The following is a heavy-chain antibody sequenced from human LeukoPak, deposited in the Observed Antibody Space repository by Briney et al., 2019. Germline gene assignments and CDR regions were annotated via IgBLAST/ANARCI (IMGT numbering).Heavy chain of an antibody. V-gene: IGHV3-23*01. D-gene: IGHD6-13*01. CDR1: GFTFSSYA. Sequence: GGSLRLSCAASGFTFSSYAMSWVRQAPGKGLEWVSVISGSGGSTYHADSVKGRFTISRDNSKNTLYLQMNSLRAEDTAVYYCARVSYSSSWLDPWGQGTLVTVSS. J-gene: IGHJ5*02. CDR3: ARVSYSSSWLDP. CDR2: ISGSGGST.